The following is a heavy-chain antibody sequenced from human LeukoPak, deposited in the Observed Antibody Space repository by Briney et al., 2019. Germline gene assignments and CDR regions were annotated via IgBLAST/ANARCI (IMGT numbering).Heavy chain of an antibody. D-gene: IGHD3-22*01. J-gene: IGHJ4*02. CDR2: IRSKAYGGTT. CDR1: GFTFGDYA. Sequence: GGSLRLSCTASGFTFGDYAMSWFRQAPGKGLEWVGFIRSKAYGGTTEYAASVKGRFTISRDDSKSIAYLQMNSLKTEDTAVYYCTRAKRSSGYYFFDYWGQGTLVTVSS. CDR3: TRAKRSSGYYFFDY. V-gene: IGHV3-49*03.